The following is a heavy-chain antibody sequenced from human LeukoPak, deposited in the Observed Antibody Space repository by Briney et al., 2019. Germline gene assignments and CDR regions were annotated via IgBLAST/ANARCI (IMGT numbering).Heavy chain of an antibody. CDR3: ARLRGGIYSSRDAFDI. Sequence: GASVTVSCRASGYTFTTNGISWVRQTPGQGLEWMASISPYNGDTKYAQELQGRLTVTTDTSTSTAYMELRSLRSDDTAVYYCARLRGGIYSSRDAFDIWGQATMVTVSS. CDR2: ISPYNGDT. J-gene: IGHJ3*02. D-gene: IGHD6-19*01. CDR1: GYTFTTNG. V-gene: IGHV1-18*04.